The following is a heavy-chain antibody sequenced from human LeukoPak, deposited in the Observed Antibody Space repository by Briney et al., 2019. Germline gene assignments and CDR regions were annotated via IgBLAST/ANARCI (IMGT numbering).Heavy chain of an antibody. CDR3: ARDGSLRDGYNTWLDP. CDR1: GGSISSYY. J-gene: IGHJ5*02. Sequence: SETLSLTCTVSGGSISSYYWSWIRQPPGKGLEWIGYIYYSGSTNYNPSLKSRVTISVDTSKNQFSLKLSSVTAADTAVYYCARDGSLRDGYNTWLDPWGQGTLVTVSS. CDR2: IYYSGST. D-gene: IGHD5-24*01. V-gene: IGHV4-59*01.